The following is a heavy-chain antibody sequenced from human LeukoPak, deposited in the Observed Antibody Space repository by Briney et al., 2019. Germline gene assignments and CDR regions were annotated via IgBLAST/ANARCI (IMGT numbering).Heavy chain of an antibody. D-gene: IGHD5-12*01. CDR2: IYYSGTT. Sequence: SETRSLTCTVSGGSISNYYWNWLRQPPGKGLEWIGYIYYSGTTNYNPSLKSRVTMSLDTSKNQFSLRVTSVTAADKAVYYCARGFDSKSTYFDYWGQGTLVTVSS. V-gene: IGHV4-59*01. CDR1: GGSISNYY. CDR3: ARGFDSKSTYFDY. J-gene: IGHJ4*02.